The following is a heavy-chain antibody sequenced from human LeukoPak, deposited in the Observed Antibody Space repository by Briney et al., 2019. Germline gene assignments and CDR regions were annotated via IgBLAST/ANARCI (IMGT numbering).Heavy chain of an antibody. CDR2: IYYSGST. D-gene: IGHD3-22*01. CDR1: GGSISIYY. V-gene: IGHV4-59*08. Sequence: SETLSLTCTVSGGSISIYYWSWIRQPPGKGLEWIGYIYYSGSTNYNPSLKSRVTISVDTPKNQFSLKLSSVTAADTAVYYCARRLLSGDSSAFDYWGQGTLVTVSS. CDR3: ARRLLSGDSSAFDY. J-gene: IGHJ4*02.